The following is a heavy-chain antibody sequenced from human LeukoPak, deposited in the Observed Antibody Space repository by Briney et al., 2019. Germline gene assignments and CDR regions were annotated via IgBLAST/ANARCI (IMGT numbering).Heavy chain of an antibody. CDR1: GFTFSDYY. V-gene: IGHV3-11*01. J-gene: IGHJ4*02. D-gene: IGHD3-3*01. CDR3: ASGYYDFWSGYSPLDY. CDR2: ISSSGSTI. Sequence: PGGSLRLSCAASGFTFSDYYMSWIRQAPGKGLEWVSYISSSGSTIYYADSVKGRFTISRDNAKNSLYLRMNSLRAEDTAVYYCASGYYDFWSGYSPLDYWGQGTLVTVSS.